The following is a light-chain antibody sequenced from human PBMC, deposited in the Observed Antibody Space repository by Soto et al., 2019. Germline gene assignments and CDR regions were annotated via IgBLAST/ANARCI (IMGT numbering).Light chain of an antibody. V-gene: IGKV1-5*01. CDR3: QQYNIGYT. CDR1: QSINKW. Sequence: IQMTQSPSTLSASVGDRVTITCRASQSINKWVAWFQQKAGGGPKLLIYDAATLQSGVPSRFSGTGSGTDFSLTISSLQPEDFATYYCQQYNIGYTFGQGTRLDIK. J-gene: IGKJ2*01. CDR2: DAA.